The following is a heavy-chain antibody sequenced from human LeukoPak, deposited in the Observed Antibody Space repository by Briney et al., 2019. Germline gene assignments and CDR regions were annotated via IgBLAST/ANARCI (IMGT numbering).Heavy chain of an antibody. V-gene: IGHV3-48*01. CDR1: GFTFSAYA. J-gene: IGHJ4*02. Sequence: GGSLRLSCAGSGFTFSAYAMAWVRQVSGKGLECVSHITTGGSSIYYADSVKGRFTISRDNSKNTLYLQMNSLRAEDAAVYYCAKDPSGSYYIHYFDYWGQGTLVTVSS. CDR3: AKDPSGSYYIHYFDY. D-gene: IGHD1-26*01. CDR2: ITTGGSSI.